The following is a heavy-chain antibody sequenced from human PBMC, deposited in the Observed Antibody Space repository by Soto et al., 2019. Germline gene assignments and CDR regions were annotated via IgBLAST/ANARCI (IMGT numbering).Heavy chain of an antibody. CDR1: GFTVSTYV. Sequence: QVQLVESGGGVVQPGRSLRLSCAGSGFTVSTYVMHWVRQAPGKGLEWVAVISSDGSTKYYADSVKGRFTISRDNSNNTLYLQMSSLRPEDTAVYRCATINLAVTTIDHWGQGTLVTVSS. V-gene: IGHV3-30-3*01. D-gene: IGHD4-4*01. CDR2: ISSDGSTK. J-gene: IGHJ4*02. CDR3: ATINLAVTTIDH.